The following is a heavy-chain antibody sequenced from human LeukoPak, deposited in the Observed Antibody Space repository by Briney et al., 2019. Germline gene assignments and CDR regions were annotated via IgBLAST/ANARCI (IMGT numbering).Heavy chain of an antibody. J-gene: IGHJ3*02. V-gene: IGHV1-69*13. CDR3: ARSVNYDSSGYYPGPFDI. D-gene: IGHD3-22*01. Sequence: ASVKVSCKASGGTFSSYAISWVRQAPGQGLEWMGGIIPIFGTANYAQKFQGRVTITADESTSTAYMELSSLRSEDTAVYYCARSVNYDSSGYYPGPFDIWGQGTMVTVSS. CDR2: IIPIFGTA. CDR1: GGTFSSYA.